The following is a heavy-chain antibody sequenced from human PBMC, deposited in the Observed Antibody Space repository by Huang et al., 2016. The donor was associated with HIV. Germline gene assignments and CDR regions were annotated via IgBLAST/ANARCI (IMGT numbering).Heavy chain of an antibody. Sequence: QVQLVESGGGVVQPGGSLRLSCAASGFTFSSYGMHWVRQAAGKGLEGVAFIHYDGSNRYYADAVKGRFTISRDNCKNTLYLQMNSLRADDTAVYFCAKFGSSGYLQRYSFDYWGQGTLVTVSS. CDR2: IHYDGSNR. V-gene: IGHV3-30*02. D-gene: IGHD3-22*01. CDR3: AKFGSSGYLQRYSFDY. CDR1: GFTFSSYG. J-gene: IGHJ4*02.